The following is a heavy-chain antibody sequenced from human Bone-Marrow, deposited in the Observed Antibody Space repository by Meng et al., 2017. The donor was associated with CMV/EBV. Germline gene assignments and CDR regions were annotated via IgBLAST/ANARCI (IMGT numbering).Heavy chain of an antibody. CDR2: ISSSGSTI. V-gene: IGHV3-48*04. CDR3: ARVNERLVVPAAMSDYYGMDV. Sequence: GGSLRLSCAGSGFMSSRYWMSWVRQVPGKGLEWVSYISSSGSTIYYADSMKGRFTISRDNAKNSLYLQMNSLRAEDTAVYYCARVNERLVVPAAMSDYYGMDVWGQGTTVTVSS. CDR1: GFMSSRYW. J-gene: IGHJ6*02. D-gene: IGHD2-2*01.